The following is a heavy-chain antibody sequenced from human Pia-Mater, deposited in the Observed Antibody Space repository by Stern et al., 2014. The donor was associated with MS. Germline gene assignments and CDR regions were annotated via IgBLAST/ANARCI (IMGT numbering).Heavy chain of an antibody. CDR3: ARAFCTGGVCYSFPFYGMDV. CDR2: INYNGGST. Sequence: EVQLVESGGGVVRPGGSLRLSCAASGFTFDDYGMSWVRHVPGKGPEWVSAINYNGGSTDYAASVKGRFHLSRDNAKKALYLRMNSLRVEDTAVYHCARAFCTGGVCYSFPFYGMDVWGQGTTVTVSS. CDR1: GFTFDDYG. J-gene: IGHJ6*02. V-gene: IGHV3-20*01. D-gene: IGHD2-8*02.